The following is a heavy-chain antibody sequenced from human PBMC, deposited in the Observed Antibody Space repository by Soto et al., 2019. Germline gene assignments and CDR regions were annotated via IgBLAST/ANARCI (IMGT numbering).Heavy chain of an antibody. D-gene: IGHD2-2*01. Sequence: SETLSLTCTVSGGSISSYYWSWIRQPPGKGLEWIGYIYYSGSTNYNPSLKSRVTISVDTSKNQFSLKLSSVTAADTAVYYCAGDIVGVPAAGNHAFDSWGQGTMVTVSS. CDR3: AGDIVGVPAAGNHAFDS. J-gene: IGHJ3*02. CDR1: GGSISSYY. CDR2: IYYSGST. V-gene: IGHV4-59*08.